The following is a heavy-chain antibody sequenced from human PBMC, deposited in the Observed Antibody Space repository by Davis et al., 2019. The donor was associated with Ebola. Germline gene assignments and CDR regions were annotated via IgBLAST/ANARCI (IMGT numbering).Heavy chain of an antibody. Sequence: SETLSLTCTVSGGSISSYYWSWIRQPPGKGLEWIGYIYYSGSTNYNPSLKSRVTISVDTSKNQFSLKLSSVTAADTAVYYCAREGSSSWPLDYWGQGTLVTVSS. CDR2: IYYSGST. V-gene: IGHV4-59*01. D-gene: IGHD6-13*01. CDR1: GGSISSYY. CDR3: AREGSSSWPLDY. J-gene: IGHJ4*02.